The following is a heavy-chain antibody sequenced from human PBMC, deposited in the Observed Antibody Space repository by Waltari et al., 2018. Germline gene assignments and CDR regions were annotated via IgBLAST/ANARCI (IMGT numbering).Heavy chain of an antibody. CDR1: GFTFSTYA. D-gene: IGHD6-19*01. Sequence: EVQLLESGGGLVQPGGSLRLSCADSGFTFSTYAVSWVRQAPGEGLEWVSVVSVTGGSTYYADSVKGRFTISRDNSKNTLYLQMHNLRGDDTAVYYCAKTYNSGWNFFDYWGQGTLVTVSS. CDR2: VSVTGGST. J-gene: IGHJ4*01. V-gene: IGHV3-23*01. CDR3: AKTYNSGWNFFDY.